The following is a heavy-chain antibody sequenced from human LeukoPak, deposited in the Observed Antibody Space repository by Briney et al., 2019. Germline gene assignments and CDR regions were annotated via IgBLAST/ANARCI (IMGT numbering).Heavy chain of an antibody. D-gene: IGHD3-10*01. J-gene: IGHJ5*02. Sequence: GGSLRLSCAGAGFTFTKYAMSWVRQAPGKGLEWVSAISGSGGSTYYADSVKGRFTISRDNSKNTLYLQMNSLRAEDTAVYYCAKERRSYYGSGSYENWFDPWGQGTLVTVSS. V-gene: IGHV3-23*01. CDR3: AKERRSYYGSGSYENWFDP. CDR1: GFTFTKYA. CDR2: ISGSGGST.